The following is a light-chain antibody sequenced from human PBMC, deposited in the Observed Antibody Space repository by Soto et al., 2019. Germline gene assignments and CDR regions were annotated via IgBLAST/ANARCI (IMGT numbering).Light chain of an antibody. CDR1: QSVNSY. V-gene: IGKV3-11*01. CDR3: QQRSNWPST. CDR2: DAS. J-gene: IGKJ4*01. Sequence: EIVLTQSPATLSLSPGDRATLSCRASQSVNSYLAWYQQKPGQAPRLLIYDASNRATGIPARFSGSGSGTEFTLTISSLEPADFAVYYCQQRSNWPSTFGGGTKVEIK.